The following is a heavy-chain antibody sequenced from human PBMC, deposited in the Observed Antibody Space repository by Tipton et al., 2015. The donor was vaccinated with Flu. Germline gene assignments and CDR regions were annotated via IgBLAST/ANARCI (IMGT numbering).Heavy chain of an antibody. D-gene: IGHD3-10*01. Sequence: QLVQSGAEVKKPGASVKVSCKASGYTFTSYDINWVRQATGQGLEWMGWMNPNSGNTGYAQKFQGRVTMTRNTSISTAYMELSSLRSEDTAVYYCARGLKASMVRGAHYYYYYMDVWGKGTTVTVSS. CDR2: MNPNSGNT. CDR3: ARGLKASMVRGAHYYYYYMDV. CDR1: GYTFTSYD. V-gene: IGHV1-8*01. J-gene: IGHJ6*03.